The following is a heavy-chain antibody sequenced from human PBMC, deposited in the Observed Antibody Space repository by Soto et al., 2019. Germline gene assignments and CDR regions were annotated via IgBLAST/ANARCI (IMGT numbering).Heavy chain of an antibody. CDR1: GGTFSSYA. D-gene: IGHD7-27*01. J-gene: IGHJ6*02. Sequence: SVKVSCKASGGTFSSYAISCVRQAPGQGLEWMGGIIPTFGTANYAQKFQGRVTITADKSTSTAYMELSSLRSEDTAVYYCARGPSWGDPPYYYYGMDVWGQGTTVTVSS. CDR3: ARGPSWGDPPYYYYGMDV. V-gene: IGHV1-69*06. CDR2: IIPTFGTA.